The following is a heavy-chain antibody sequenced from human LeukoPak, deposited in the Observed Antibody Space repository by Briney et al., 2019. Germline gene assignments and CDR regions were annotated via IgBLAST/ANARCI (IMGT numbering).Heavy chain of an antibody. CDR2: ITPGTTDI. D-gene: IGHD6-19*01. CDR3: VRDAAGWSRDF. CDR1: GFSFSSYS. Sequence: GGSLRLSCVASGFSFSSYSMDWVRQAPGKGLERVSCITPGTTDIYYSASVKGRFTVSRDDAKNSLSLEMSSLRADDTAVYYCVRDAAGWSRDFWGQGTLVTVAS. J-gene: IGHJ4*02. V-gene: IGHV3-21*01.